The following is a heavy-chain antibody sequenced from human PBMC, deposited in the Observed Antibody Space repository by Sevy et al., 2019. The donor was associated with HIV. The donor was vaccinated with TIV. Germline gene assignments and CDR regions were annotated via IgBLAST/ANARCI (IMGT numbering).Heavy chain of an antibody. D-gene: IGHD6-13*01. CDR1: GFIFGSYA. CDR3: ARDPGSSWSSFDY. CDR2: ISYDGSHK. J-gene: IGHJ4*02. V-gene: IGHV3-30-3*01. Sequence: GGSLGLSCAASGFIFGSYAMNWLRQAPGKGLEWVAVISYDGSHKYYADSVKGRFTISRDSSKNTLYLQMHSLRTDDTAVYYCARDPGSSWSSFDYWGQRTLVTVSS.